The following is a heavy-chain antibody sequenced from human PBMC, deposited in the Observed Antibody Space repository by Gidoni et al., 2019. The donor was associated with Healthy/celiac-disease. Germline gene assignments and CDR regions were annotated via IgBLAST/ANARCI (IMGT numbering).Heavy chain of an antibody. CDR2: IKSKTDGGTT. V-gene: IGHV3-15*01. CDR3: TTDPYYDCWSGHILGARIDP. Sequence: EVQLVESGGGLVKPGGSLRLSCAASGFTFSPAWMGWVRQAPGKGLEWVGRIKSKTDGGTTDYAAPVKGRFTISRDDSKNTLYLQMNSLKTEDTAVYYCTTDPYYDCWSGHILGARIDPWGQGTLVTVSS. CDR1: GFTFSPAW. D-gene: IGHD3-3*01. J-gene: IGHJ5*02.